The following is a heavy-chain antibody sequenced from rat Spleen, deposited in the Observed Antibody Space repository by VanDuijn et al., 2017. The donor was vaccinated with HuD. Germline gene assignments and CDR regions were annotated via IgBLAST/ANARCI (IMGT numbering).Heavy chain of an antibody. J-gene: IGHJ3*01. Sequence: EVQLVESGGGLVQPGRSLKLSCAASGFTFSDYNMAWVRQAPKKGLEWVASISPSGGSTYYRDSVKGRFAISRDNAESTQHLQMDSLRFEDMATYYCVTETNWERFAYWGQGTLVTVS. V-gene: IGHV5S23*01. CDR2: ISPSGGST. D-gene: IGHD5-1*01. CDR3: VTETNWERFAY. CDR1: GFTFSDYN.